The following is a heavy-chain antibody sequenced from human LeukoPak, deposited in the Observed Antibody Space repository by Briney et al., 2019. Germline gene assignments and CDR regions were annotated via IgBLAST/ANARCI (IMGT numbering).Heavy chain of an antibody. Sequence: PGGSLRLSCAASGFTFSGHWMSWVRQAPAKGLEWVAHMNGDGSQIYYMDFVKGRFTISRDNAKNSLYLQMNGLRAEDTAVYYCVAWGNSGNYWGQGTMVIVSS. V-gene: IGHV3-7*01. CDR1: GFTFSGHW. CDR3: VAWGNSGNY. J-gene: IGHJ3*01. D-gene: IGHD1-26*01. CDR2: MNGDGSQI.